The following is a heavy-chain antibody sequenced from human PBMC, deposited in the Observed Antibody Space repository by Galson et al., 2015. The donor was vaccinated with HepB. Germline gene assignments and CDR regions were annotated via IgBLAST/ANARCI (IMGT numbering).Heavy chain of an antibody. CDR1: GYTLTELS. CDR3: ATYLSRGSARGDY. V-gene: IGHV1-24*01. CDR2: FDPEDGET. Sequence: SVKVSCKVSGYTLTELSMHWVRQAPGKGLEWMGGFDPEDGETIYAQKFQGRVTMTEDTSTDTAYMELSSLRSEDTAVYYCATYLSRGSARGDYWGQGTLVTVSS. D-gene: IGHD3-10*01. J-gene: IGHJ4*02.